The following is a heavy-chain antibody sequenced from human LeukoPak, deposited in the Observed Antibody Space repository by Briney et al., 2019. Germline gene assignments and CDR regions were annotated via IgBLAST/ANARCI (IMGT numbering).Heavy chain of an antibody. V-gene: IGHV3-64*01. CDR3: AREAWPGPYYYYGMDV. D-gene: IGHD3-10*01. Sequence: PGGSLRLSCAASGFTFSSYAMHWVRQAPGKGLEYVSAISSNGGSTYYANSVKGRFTISRDNSKNTLYLQMGSLRAEDMAVYYCAREAWPGPYYYYGMDVWGQGTAVTVSS. J-gene: IGHJ6*02. CDR2: ISSNGGST. CDR1: GFTFSSYA.